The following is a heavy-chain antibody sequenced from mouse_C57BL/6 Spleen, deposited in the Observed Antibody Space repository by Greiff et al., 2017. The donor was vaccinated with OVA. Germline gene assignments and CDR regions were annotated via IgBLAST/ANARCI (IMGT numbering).Heavy chain of an antibody. V-gene: IGHV2-6-1*01. J-gene: IGHJ4*01. CDR1: GFSLTSYG. Sequence: QVHVKQSGPGLVAPSQSLSITCTVSGFSLTSYGVHWVRQPPGKGLEWLVVIWSDGSTTYNSALKSRLSISKDNSKSQVFLKMNSLQTDDTAMYYCARHNYDYGYAMDYWGQGTSVTVSS. CDR3: ARHNYDYGYAMDY. CDR2: IWSDGST. D-gene: IGHD2-4*01.